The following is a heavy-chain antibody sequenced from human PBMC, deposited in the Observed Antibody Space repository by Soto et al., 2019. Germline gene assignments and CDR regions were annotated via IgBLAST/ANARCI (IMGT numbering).Heavy chain of an antibody. Sequence: QVQLVQSGAEVKKPGASVKVSCKASGYTFTSYYMHWVRQAPGQGLAWMGIINPSGGSTSYAQQFQGRVTMTRDTSTSIVYMELSSLRSEDTAVYYCARDRLGLRLGELSPTPYYFDYWGQGTLVTVSS. D-gene: IGHD3-16*02. V-gene: IGHV1-46*01. CDR1: GYTFTSYY. CDR2: INPSGGST. J-gene: IGHJ4*02. CDR3: ARDRLGLRLGELSPTPYYFDY.